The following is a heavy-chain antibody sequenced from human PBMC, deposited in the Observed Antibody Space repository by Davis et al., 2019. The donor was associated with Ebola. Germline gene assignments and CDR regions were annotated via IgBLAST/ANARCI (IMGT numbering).Heavy chain of an antibody. J-gene: IGHJ4*02. CDR1: GGSISSYY. CDR2: IYYSGST. Sequence: SETLSLTCTVSGGSISSYYWSWIRQPPGKGLEWIGYIYYSGSTNYNPSLKSRVTISVDTSKNQFSLKLSSVTAADTAVYYCARVEYYDFWSGGFDYWGLGSLVTVSS. V-gene: IGHV4-59*01. CDR3: ARVEYYDFWSGGFDY. D-gene: IGHD3-3*01.